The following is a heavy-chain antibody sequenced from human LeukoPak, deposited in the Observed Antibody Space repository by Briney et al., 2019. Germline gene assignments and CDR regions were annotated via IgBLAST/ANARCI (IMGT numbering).Heavy chain of an antibody. CDR3: AKDHYYGSGSYAFDI. J-gene: IGHJ3*02. D-gene: IGHD3-10*01. CDR2: ISYDGSNK. V-gene: IGHV3-30*18. CDR1: GFTFSSYG. Sequence: GGSLRLSCAATGFTFSSYGMLWVRQAPGKGLGWVAVISYDGSNKYYADSVKGRFTISRDNSKNTLYLQMNSLRAEDTAVYYCAKDHYYGSGSYAFDIWGQGTMVTVSS.